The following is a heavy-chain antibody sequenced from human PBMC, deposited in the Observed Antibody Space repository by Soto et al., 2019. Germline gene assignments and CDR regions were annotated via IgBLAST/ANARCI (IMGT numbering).Heavy chain of an antibody. D-gene: IGHD6-13*01. CDR2: IWYDGSNK. Sequence: PGGSLRLSCAASGFTFSSYGMHWVRQAPGKGLEWVAVIWYDGSNKYYADSVKGRFTISRDNSKNTLYLQMNSLRAEDTAVYYCARDIDSSPPGEQLVLGYWGQGTLVTVSS. J-gene: IGHJ4*02. CDR3: ARDIDSSPPGEQLVLGY. CDR1: GFTFSSYG. V-gene: IGHV3-33*01.